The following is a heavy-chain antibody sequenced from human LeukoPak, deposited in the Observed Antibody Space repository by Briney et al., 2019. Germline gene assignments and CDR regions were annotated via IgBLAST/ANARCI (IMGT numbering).Heavy chain of an antibody. CDR1: GYSISSGYF. CDR2: LSHSGNS. V-gene: IGHV4-38-2*02. D-gene: IGHD2-15*01. CDR3: ARRGPYCGGGSCFDC. Sequence: PSETLSLTCTVSGYSISSGYFWGWIRQTPGTGLEWIGSLSHSGNSHYNPSLQSRVAISIDTSKNQFSLKLRSVTAADTAVYYCARRGPYCGGGSCFDCWGQGALVTVSS. J-gene: IGHJ5*01.